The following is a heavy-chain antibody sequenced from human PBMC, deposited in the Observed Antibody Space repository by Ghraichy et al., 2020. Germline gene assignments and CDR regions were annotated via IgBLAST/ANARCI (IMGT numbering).Heavy chain of an antibody. D-gene: IGHD2-2*01. CDR2: MSHSGST. CDR1: GGSISSSNW. J-gene: IGHJ6*02. CDR3: ARVGGVPQSPYGLDV. V-gene: IGHV4-4*02. Sequence: SETLSLTCAVSGGSISSSNWWSWVRQPPGKGLEWIGEMSHSGSTNYNPSLKSRVTISVDKSKNQFSLKLSSVTAADTAVYYCARVGGVPQSPYGLDVWGQGTTVTVSS.